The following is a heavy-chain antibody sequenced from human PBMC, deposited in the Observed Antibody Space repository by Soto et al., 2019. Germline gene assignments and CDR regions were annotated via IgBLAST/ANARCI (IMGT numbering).Heavy chain of an antibody. CDR1: GCTFTGYY. J-gene: IGHJ4*02. CDR2: INPNSGGT. CDR3: ARDLGGVGAPYFDY. Sequence: ASVKVSCKASGCTFTGYYMHWVRQAPGQGLEWMGWINPNSGGTNYAQKFQGWVTMTRDTSISTAYMELSRLRSDDTAVYYCARDLGGVGAPYFDYWGQGTLVTVSS. D-gene: IGHD1-26*01. V-gene: IGHV1-2*04.